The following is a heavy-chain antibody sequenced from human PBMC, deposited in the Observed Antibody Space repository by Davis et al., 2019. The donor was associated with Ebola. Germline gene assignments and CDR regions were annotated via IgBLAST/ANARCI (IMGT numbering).Heavy chain of an antibody. CDR2: INPSGGST. V-gene: IGHV1-46*01. J-gene: IGHJ6*02. CDR3: ARDLARKGPYYGMDV. Sequence: ASVKVSCKASGYTFTSYYMHWVRQAPGQGLEWMGIINPSGGSTSYAQKFQGRVTMTRDTSTSTVYMELSSLRSEDTAVYYCARDLARKGPYYGMDVWGQGTTVTVSS. CDR1: GYTFTSYY.